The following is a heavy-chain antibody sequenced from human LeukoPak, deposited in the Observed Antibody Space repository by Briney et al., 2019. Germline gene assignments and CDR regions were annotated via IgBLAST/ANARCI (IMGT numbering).Heavy chain of an antibody. Sequence: PSETLSLTCTVPGGSISSYYWSWIRQPPGKGLEWIGYIYYSGSTNYNPSLKSRVTISVDTSKNQFSLKLSSVTAADTAVYYCARIGNNWYFDYWGQGTLVTVSS. CDR1: GGSISSYY. D-gene: IGHD1-20*01. CDR3: ARIGNNWYFDY. CDR2: IYYSGST. V-gene: IGHV4-59*08. J-gene: IGHJ4*02.